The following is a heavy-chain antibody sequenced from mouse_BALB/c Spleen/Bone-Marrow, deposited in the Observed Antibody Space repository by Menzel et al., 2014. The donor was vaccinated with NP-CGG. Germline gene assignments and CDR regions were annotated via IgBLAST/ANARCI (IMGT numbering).Heavy chain of an antibody. V-gene: IGHV5-12-1*01. CDR1: GFAFSSYD. CDR3: ARHGSGYD. D-gene: IGHD3-1*01. Sequence: EVMLVESGGGLVKPGGSLKLSCAASGFAFSSYDMSWVRQTPEKSLEWVAYISSGGGNTYYPDTVKGRFTISRDNAKNTLYLQMSSLKSEDTAMYYCARHGSGYDWGQGTTLTVSS. CDR2: ISSGGGNT. J-gene: IGHJ2*01.